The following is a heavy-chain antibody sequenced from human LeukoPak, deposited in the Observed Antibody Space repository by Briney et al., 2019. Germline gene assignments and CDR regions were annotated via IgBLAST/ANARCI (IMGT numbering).Heavy chain of an antibody. D-gene: IGHD6-19*01. J-gene: IGHJ4*02. CDR2: ISGRDDDT. CDR1: GFTFSSYA. V-gene: IGHV3-23*01. Sequence: PGGSLRLSCAASGFTFSSYAMNWVRQAPGKGLEWVSAISGRDDDTYYTDSVEGRFTISRDNPKNTLYLQMNSLRAEDTAVYYCAKGVAEIDYWGQGTLVTVSS. CDR3: AKGVAEIDY.